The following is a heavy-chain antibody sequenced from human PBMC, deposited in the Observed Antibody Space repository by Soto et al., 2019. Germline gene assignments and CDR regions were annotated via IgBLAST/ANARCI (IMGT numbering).Heavy chain of an antibody. D-gene: IGHD6-6*01. CDR2: IFYTGTT. CDR3: ARDAYSSSGYYYHGMDV. CDR1: GPSISSGGFY. J-gene: IGHJ6*02. V-gene: IGHV4-31*03. Sequence: SETLSVTCNVSGPSISSGGFYWTWVRQRPGKGLEWIGYIFYTGTTYYSPSLMSRATISVDTSEKQFYLKLNSVTAADTAVYYCARDAYSSSGYYYHGMDVWGQGTTVS.